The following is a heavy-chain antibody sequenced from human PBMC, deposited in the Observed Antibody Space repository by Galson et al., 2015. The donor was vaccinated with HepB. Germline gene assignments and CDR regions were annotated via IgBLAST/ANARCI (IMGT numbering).Heavy chain of an antibody. J-gene: IGHJ4*02. V-gene: IGHV3-30-3*01. CDR1: GFTFSSYA. CDR2: ISYDGSNK. D-gene: IGHD2-8*01. Sequence: SLRLSCAASGFTFSSYAMHWVRQAPGKGLEWVAVISYDGSNKYYADSVKGRFTISRDNSKNTLYLQMNSLRAEDTAVYYCAREGMVYAYFDYWGQGTLVTVSS. CDR3: AREGMVYAYFDY.